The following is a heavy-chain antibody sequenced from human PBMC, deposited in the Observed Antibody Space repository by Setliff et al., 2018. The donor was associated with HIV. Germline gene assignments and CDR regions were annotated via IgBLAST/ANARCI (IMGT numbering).Heavy chain of an antibody. CDR1: GGSFSGYY. Sequence: SETLSLTCAVYGGSFSGYYWSWIRQPPGKGLEWIGEINHSGNTNYDPSLKSRVTISVDTSKNQFSLRLSSVTAADTAVYYCARAVNQNKAMVYIARWGWYFDLWGRGTLVTVSS. V-gene: IGHV4-34*01. J-gene: IGHJ2*01. D-gene: IGHD5-18*01. CDR3: ARAVNQNKAMVYIARWGWYFDL. CDR2: INHSGNT.